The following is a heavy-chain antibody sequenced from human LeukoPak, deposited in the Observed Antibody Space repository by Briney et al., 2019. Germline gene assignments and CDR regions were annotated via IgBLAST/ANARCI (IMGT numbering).Heavy chain of an antibody. D-gene: IGHD6-19*01. CDR2: ISYDGSNK. J-gene: IGHJ4*02. Sequence: GGSLRVYCAASGFTFTSYAMHWVRQAPGKGLEWVAVISYDGSNKYYADSVKGRFTISRDNSKNTLYLQMNSLRAEDTAVYYCARSTEEQWLDYWGQGTLVTVSS. V-gene: IGHV3-30-3*01. CDR3: ARSTEEQWLDY. CDR1: GFTFTSYA.